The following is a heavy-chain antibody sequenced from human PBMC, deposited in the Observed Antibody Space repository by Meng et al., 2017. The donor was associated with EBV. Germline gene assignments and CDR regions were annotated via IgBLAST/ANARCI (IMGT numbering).Heavy chain of an antibody. CDR3: ASESGRGYTPDY. CDR1: GGPFRNYA. D-gene: IGHD3-10*01. J-gene: IGHJ4*02. Sequence: VQWVQFAAEVKKPGSSVKVSCQTSGGPFRNYAISWVRQAPGQGLEWLGGFLPTLGAPNYAQKFHGRVSITADESTSTHYMDLSSLRSEDTAVYYCASESGRGYTPDYWGQGTLVTVSS. CDR2: FLPTLGAP. V-gene: IGHV1-69*01.